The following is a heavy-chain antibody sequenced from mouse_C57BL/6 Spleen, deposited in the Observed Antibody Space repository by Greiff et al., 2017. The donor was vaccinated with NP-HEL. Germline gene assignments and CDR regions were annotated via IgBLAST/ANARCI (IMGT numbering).Heavy chain of an antibody. Sequence: QVHVKQSGSELRSPGSSVKLSCKDFDSEVFPIAYMSWVRQKPGHGFEWIGGILPSIGRTIYGEKFEDKATFDADTLSNTAYLELNSLTSEDSAIYYCARQGSTMVTTGYYFDYWGQGTTLTVSS. V-gene: IGHV15-2*01. CDR1: DSEVFPIAY. D-gene: IGHD2-2*01. J-gene: IGHJ2*01. CDR2: ILPSIGRT. CDR3: ARQGSTMVTTGYYFDY.